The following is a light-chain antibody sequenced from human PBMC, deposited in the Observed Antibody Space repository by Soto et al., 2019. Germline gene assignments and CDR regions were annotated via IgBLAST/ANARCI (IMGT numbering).Light chain of an antibody. CDR3: CSYGGSYTLL. Sequence: QSALTQARSVSGSPGQSGTISCTGTSGDVGGYNFVSWYQQHPGNAPKLMIFDVSQRPSGVPDRFSGSKSGNTASLTISGLQAYDEADYYCCSYGGSYTLLFGGGTNVTAL. V-gene: IGLV2-11*01. CDR1: SGDVGGYNF. J-gene: IGLJ3*02. CDR2: DVS.